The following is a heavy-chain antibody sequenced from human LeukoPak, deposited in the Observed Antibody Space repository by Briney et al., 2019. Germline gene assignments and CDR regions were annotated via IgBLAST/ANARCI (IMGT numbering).Heavy chain of an antibody. CDR1: GGSISSYY. Sequence: PSETLSLTCTVSGGSISSYYWSWIRQPPGKGLEWVGDIYYSGSTNYNPSLKSRVTISVDTSKNQFSLKLSSVTAADTAVYYCARSANYVWGSYRPYYFDYWGQGTLVTVSS. J-gene: IGHJ4*02. CDR2: IYYSGST. CDR3: ARSANYVWGSYRPYYFDY. D-gene: IGHD3-16*02. V-gene: IGHV4-59*08.